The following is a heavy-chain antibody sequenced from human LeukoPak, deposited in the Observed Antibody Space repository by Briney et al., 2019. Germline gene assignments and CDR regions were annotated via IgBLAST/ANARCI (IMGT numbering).Heavy chain of an antibody. V-gene: IGHV1-18*04. CDR1: GYTFTSYG. Sequence: ASVKVSCKASGYTFTSYGISWVRQAPGQGLEWMGWISAYNGNTNYAQKLQGRVTMTTDTSTSTAYMELRSLRSDDTAVYYCARTRYCSGGSCYHSVGATNWFDPWGQGTLVTVSS. CDR3: ARTRYCSGGSCYHSVGATNWFDP. J-gene: IGHJ5*02. D-gene: IGHD2-15*01. CDR2: ISAYNGNT.